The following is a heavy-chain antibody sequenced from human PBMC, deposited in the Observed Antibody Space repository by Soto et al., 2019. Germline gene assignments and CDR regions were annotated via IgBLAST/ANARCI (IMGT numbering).Heavy chain of an antibody. CDR1: GDSISSDIW. J-gene: IGHJ6*02. CDR2: IYHRGTT. CDR3: ATSGARGYYYALDV. D-gene: IGHD2-15*01. Sequence: PSETLSLTCAVSGDSISSDIWWNWVRQSPGKGLEWIGEIYHRGTTNYNPSLKSRLSISVDQSRNQFTLNLNSVTAADTAIYYCATSGARGYYYALDVWGQGTTVTVSS. V-gene: IGHV4-4*02.